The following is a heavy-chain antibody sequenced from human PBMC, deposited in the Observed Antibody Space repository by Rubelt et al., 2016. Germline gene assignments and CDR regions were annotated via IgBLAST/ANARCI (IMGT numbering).Heavy chain of an antibody. J-gene: IGHJ4*02. CDR3: ARTRSYTSAWTLDY. Sequence: QVTLRESGPALVKPTQTLTLTCTLSGFSLSTSGMCVSLIRQPPGKALEWLARIDWDDDKKYSTSLKTRLTVSKATSKNQVVLTMTNMDPVDTATDYCARTRSYTSAWTLDYWGQGALVTVSS. D-gene: IGHD6-19*01. CDR1: GFSLSTSGMC. CDR2: IDWDDDK. V-gene: IGHV2-70*15.